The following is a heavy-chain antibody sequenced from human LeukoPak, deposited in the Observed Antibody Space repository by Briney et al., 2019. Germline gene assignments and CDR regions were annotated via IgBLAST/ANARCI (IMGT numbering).Heavy chain of an antibody. V-gene: IGHV1-2*02. Sequence: ASVKVSCKASGYTVTGYYMHWVRQAPGQGLGWMGWINPNSGGTNYAQKFQGRVTMTRDTSISTAYMELSRLRSDDTAVYYCAREELEEYCSGGSCYSNWFDPWGQGTLVTVSS. J-gene: IGHJ5*02. D-gene: IGHD2-15*01. CDR2: INPNSGGT. CDR3: AREELEEYCSGGSCYSNWFDP. CDR1: GYTVTGYY.